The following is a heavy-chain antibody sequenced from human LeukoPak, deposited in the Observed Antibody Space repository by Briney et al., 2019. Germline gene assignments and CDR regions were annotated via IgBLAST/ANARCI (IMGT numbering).Heavy chain of an antibody. D-gene: IGHD6-6*01. CDR3: ARGRTYSSSSFGFDY. V-gene: IGHV3-7*05. CDR1: GFTFSTYW. CDR2: IKQDGGEK. Sequence: GGSLRLSCAASGFTFSTYWMSWVRQAPGKGLEWVANIKQDGGEKDYVDSVKCRITISRDNAKNSLYLQMNSLRAEDTAVYYCARGRTYSSSSFGFDYWGQGTLVTVSS. J-gene: IGHJ4*02.